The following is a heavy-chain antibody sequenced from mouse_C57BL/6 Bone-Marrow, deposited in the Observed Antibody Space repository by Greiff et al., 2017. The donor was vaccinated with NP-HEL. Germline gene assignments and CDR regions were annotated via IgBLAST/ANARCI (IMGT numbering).Heavy chain of an antibody. CDR3: ARPDCYGSSNGYAMDY. V-gene: IGHV1-55*01. J-gene: IGHJ4*01. CDR1: GYTFTSYW. CDR2: IYPGSGST. D-gene: IGHD1-1*01. Sequence: VQLQQPGAELVKPGASVKMSCKASGYTFTSYWITWVKQRPGQGLEWIGDIYPGSGSTNYNEKFKSKATLTVDTSSSTAYMQLSSLTSEDSAVYYCARPDCYGSSNGYAMDYWGQGTSVTVSS.